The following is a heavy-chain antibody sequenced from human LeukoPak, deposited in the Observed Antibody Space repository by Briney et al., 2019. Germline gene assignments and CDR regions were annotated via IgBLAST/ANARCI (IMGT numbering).Heavy chain of an antibody. D-gene: IGHD3-10*02. V-gene: IGHV3-74*01. J-gene: IGHJ4*02. CDR3: ARGGLFAYYFDY. CDR2: IKGDEMTT. Sequence: GGSLRHSCAASGFTFTTYWMHWVRQAPGKGLEWVSRIKGDEMTTNYADSVEGRFTISRDNAKNTVYLEINSLRAEDTAVYYCARGGLFAYYFDYWGQGTLVTVSS. CDR1: GFTFTTYW.